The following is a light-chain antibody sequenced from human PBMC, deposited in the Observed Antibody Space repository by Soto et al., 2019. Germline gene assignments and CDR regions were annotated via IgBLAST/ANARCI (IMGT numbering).Light chain of an antibody. Sequence: QSVLTQPPSASGTPGQRVTISCSGSGSNNGTNTVNWYQQLPGTAPKLLIYHNNQRPSGIPDRFSGSKSGTSASLDISGLQSDDEADYYCTAWDGSLDGRVFGGGTKLTVL. CDR3: TAWDGSLDGRV. CDR1: GSNNGTNT. CDR2: HNN. J-gene: IGLJ3*02. V-gene: IGLV1-44*01.